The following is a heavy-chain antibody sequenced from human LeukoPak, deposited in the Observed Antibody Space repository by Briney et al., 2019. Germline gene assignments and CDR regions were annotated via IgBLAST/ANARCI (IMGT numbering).Heavy chain of an antibody. CDR3: ARDHSSSGMDV. J-gene: IGHJ6*02. CDR1: GFTFSSYS. V-gene: IGHV3-21*01. Sequence: GGSLRLSCAASGFTFSSYSMNWVRQAPGKGLEWVSSISSSSRYIYYADSVKGRFTISRDNAKNSLYLQMNSLRAEDTAVYYCARDHSSSGMDVWGQGTTVTVSS. CDR2: ISSSSRYI.